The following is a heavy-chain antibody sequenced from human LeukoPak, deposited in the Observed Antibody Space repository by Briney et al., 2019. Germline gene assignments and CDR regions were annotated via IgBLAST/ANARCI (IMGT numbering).Heavy chain of an antibody. V-gene: IGHV3-23*01. CDR2: ISGSGGST. Sequence: GGSLRLSCAASGFTFSSYAMSWVRQAPGKGLEWVSAISGSGGSTYYADSVKGRFTISRDNSKNTLYLQMNSLRAEDTAVYYCAKDPYSAVMIGRFDPWGQGTLVTVSS. J-gene: IGHJ5*02. CDR3: AKDPYSAVMIGRFDP. D-gene: IGHD3-22*01. CDR1: GFTFSSYA.